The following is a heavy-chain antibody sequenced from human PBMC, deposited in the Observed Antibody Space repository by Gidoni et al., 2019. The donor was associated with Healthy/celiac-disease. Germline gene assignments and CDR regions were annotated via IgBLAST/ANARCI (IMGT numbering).Heavy chain of an antibody. Sequence: QVQLVESGGGVVQPGRSLRLSCAASGFTFSSYGMHWVRQAPGKGLEWVAVIWYDGSNKYYADSVKGRFTISRDNSKNTLYLQMNSLRAEDTAVYYCARDSNDFWSGYFDYYYYMDVWGKGTTVTVSS. CDR1: GFTFSSYG. CDR2: IWYDGSNK. J-gene: IGHJ6*03. CDR3: ARDSNDFWSGYFDYYYYMDV. D-gene: IGHD3-3*01. V-gene: IGHV3-33*01.